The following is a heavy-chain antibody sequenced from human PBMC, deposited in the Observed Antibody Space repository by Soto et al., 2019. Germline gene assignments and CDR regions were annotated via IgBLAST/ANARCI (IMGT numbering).Heavy chain of an antibody. CDR3: ARVLRITIFGVVNFWFDP. CDR1: GYTFTSYG. D-gene: IGHD3-3*01. CDR2: ISAYNGNT. Sequence: ASVKVSCKASGYTFTSYGISWVRQAPGQGLEWMGWISAYNGNTNYAQKLQGRVTMATDTSTSTAYMELRSLRSDDTAVYYCARVLRITIFGVVNFWFDPWGQGTLVTVSS. V-gene: IGHV1-18*01. J-gene: IGHJ5*02.